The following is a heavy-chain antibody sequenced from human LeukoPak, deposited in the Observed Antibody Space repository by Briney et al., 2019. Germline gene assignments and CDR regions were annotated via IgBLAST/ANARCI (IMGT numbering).Heavy chain of an antibody. CDR1: GGSISSYY. J-gene: IGHJ6*02. CDR2: IYYSGST. Sequence: SETLSLTCTVSGGSISSYYWSWLRQPPGKGLEWIGYIYYSGSTNYNPSLKSRVTISVDTSKNQFSLKLSSVAAADTAVYYCARGGYGSGSYYYYYYGMDVWGQGTTVTVSS. V-gene: IGHV4-59*01. D-gene: IGHD3-10*01. CDR3: ARGGYGSGSYYYYYYGMDV.